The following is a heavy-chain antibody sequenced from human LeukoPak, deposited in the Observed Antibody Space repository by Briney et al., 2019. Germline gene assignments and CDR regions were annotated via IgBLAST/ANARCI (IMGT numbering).Heavy chain of an antibody. V-gene: IGHV3-74*01. D-gene: IGHD3-22*01. CDR1: GFTFSSYW. Sequence: GGSLRLSCAASGFTFSSYWMHWVRQAPGKGLVWVSRISDGGSTTTYADSVKGRFTISRDNAKNTLYLQMNGLRAEDAAVYYCSRSAYYDGSGNYYDYWGQGTLVTVSS. CDR2: ISDGGSTT. CDR3: SRSAYYDGSGNYYDY. J-gene: IGHJ4*02.